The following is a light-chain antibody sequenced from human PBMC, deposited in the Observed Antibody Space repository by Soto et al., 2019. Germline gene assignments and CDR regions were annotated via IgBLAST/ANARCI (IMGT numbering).Light chain of an antibody. CDR3: QQRSDWQYT. CDR2: DTS. V-gene: IGKV3-11*01. Sequence: EIVLTQSPATLSLSPGDRATLSCRASQSVSSNLAWYQQKPGQAPRLLIYDTSNRATGIPARFSGSGSGTDFTLTISSLEPEDFAIYYCQQRSDWQYTFGQGTKLEI. J-gene: IGKJ2*01. CDR1: QSVSSN.